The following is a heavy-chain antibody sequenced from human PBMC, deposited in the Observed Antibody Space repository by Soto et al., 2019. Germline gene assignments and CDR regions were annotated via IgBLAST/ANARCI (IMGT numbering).Heavy chain of an antibody. CDR2: IIPILGIA. J-gene: IGHJ4*02. Sequence: SFRVSCKASGGTFSSYTISGVRQAPGQGLEWMGRIIPILGIANYAQKFQGRVTITRDKSASTAYMELSSLRSEDTAVYYCARGLGLYYFDYWGQGTLVTVSS. CDR1: GGTFSSYT. D-gene: IGHD1-26*01. V-gene: IGHV1-69*02. CDR3: ARGLGLYYFDY.